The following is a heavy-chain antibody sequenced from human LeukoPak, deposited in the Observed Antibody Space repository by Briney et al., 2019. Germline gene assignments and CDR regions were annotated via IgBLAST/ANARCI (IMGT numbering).Heavy chain of an antibody. CDR3: ARDVPRIAEAGGGLINYLDQ. D-gene: IGHD6-19*01. V-gene: IGHV6-1*01. CDR2: TYYRSKCNY. J-gene: IGHJ4*02. Sequence: RTLSLTRAISLEIPSIDSAACNWIRPSPSRGLEWLARTYYRSKCNYHNALSMKIRIPNNPDTSQNQSSLQLNSVTRQDTAVYYCARDVPRIAEAGGGLINYLDQWGQGTLVTVPS. CDR1: LEIPSIDSAA.